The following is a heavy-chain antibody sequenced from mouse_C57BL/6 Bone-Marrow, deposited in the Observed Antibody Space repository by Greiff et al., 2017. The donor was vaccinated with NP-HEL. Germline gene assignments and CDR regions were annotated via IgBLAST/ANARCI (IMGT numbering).Heavy chain of an antibody. J-gene: IGHJ1*03. Sequence: EVKLMESGGGLVQPKGSLKLSCAASGFSFNTYAMNWVRQAPGKGLEWVARIRSKSNNYATYYADSVKDRITISRDDSESMLYLQMNNLKTEDTAMYCCVRHTGTGGYFDVWGTGTTVTVSS. CDR3: VRHTGTGGYFDV. CDR1: GFSFNTYA. CDR2: IRSKSNNYAT. V-gene: IGHV10-1*01. D-gene: IGHD4-1*01.